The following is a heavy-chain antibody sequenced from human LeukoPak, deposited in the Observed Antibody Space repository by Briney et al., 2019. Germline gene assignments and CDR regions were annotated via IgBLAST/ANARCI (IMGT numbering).Heavy chain of an antibody. J-gene: IGHJ4*02. CDR2: ISPSRGSI. Sequence: GGSLRLSCAASGFTFSDYTLNWVRQAPGKGLEWLSYISPSRGSIAYADSVKGRFTISSDSAKNSVYLQINTLRAEDTAVYYCARARDWASHDWGQAILVTVSS. CDR3: ARARDWASHD. V-gene: IGHV3-48*01. CDR1: GFTFSDYT. D-gene: IGHD3-9*01.